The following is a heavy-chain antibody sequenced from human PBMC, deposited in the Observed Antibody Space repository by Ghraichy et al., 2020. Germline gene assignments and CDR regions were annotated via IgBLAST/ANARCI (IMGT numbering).Heavy chain of an antibody. CDR1: GFTFSSYW. D-gene: IGHD5-18*01. Sequence: GESLNISCAASGFTFSSYWMSWVRQAPGKGLEWVANIKQDGTEKYYVDSVKGRFTISRDNAKNSLYLQMNSLRAEDTAVYYCARAVRGYSYGYRFDYWGQGTLVTVSS. J-gene: IGHJ4*02. CDR3: ARAVRGYSYGYRFDY. CDR2: IKQDGTEK. V-gene: IGHV3-7*01.